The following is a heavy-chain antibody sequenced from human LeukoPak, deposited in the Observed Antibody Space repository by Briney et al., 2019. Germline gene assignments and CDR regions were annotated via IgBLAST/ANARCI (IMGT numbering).Heavy chain of an antibody. CDR3: ARDPSFPIVVVPAAMNQSPGAFDI. D-gene: IGHD2-2*01. J-gene: IGHJ3*02. V-gene: IGHV1-2*02. CDR2: INANSGGT. Sequence: GASVKVSCKASGYTFTGYYMHWVRQAPGQGLEWMGWINANSGGTNYAQKFQGRVTMTRDTSISTAYMELSRLRSDDTAVYYCARDPSFPIVVVPAAMNQSPGAFDIWGQGTMVTVSS. CDR1: GYTFTGYY.